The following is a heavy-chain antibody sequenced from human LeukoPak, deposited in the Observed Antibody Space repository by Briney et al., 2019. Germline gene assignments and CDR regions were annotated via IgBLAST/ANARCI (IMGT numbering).Heavy chain of an antibody. CDR1: GGPIRSGGYY. CDR3: ARRPRYFYDSSDYYGAMDV. CDR2: IYHSGST. D-gene: IGHD3-22*01. Sequence: SETLSLTCTVSGGPIRSGGYYWSWIRQPPGKGRVWIGYIYHSGSTYYNPSLKSRAPISVARSQNQFSLKLSSVTAADTAVYYCARRPRYFYDSSDYYGAMDVWGQGTTVTLSS. V-gene: IGHV4-30-2*01. J-gene: IGHJ6*02.